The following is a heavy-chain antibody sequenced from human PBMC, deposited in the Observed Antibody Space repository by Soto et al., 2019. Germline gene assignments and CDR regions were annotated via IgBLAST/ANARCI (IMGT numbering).Heavy chain of an antibody. CDR1: GYSFTSLD. Sequence: QVQLVQSGAEVREPGASVKVSCKASGYSFTSLDINWVRQTAGQGLEWMGRMQPSTGRTGYAQKFQGRATMTRDTFFCTSYMVLTTRTSDYTAFYFCTRDIRAGVDYFVQGTLVTVSS. CDR3: TRDIRAGVDY. V-gene: IGHV1-8*01. J-gene: IGHJ4*02. D-gene: IGHD6-25*01. CDR2: MQPSTGRT.